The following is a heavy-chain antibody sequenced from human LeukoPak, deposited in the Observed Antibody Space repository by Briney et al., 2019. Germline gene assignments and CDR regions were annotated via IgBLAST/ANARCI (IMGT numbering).Heavy chain of an antibody. Sequence: GGSLRLSCAASGFTSSSYAMSWVRQAPGKGLEWVSAISGSGGSTYYADSVKGRFTISRDNSKNTLYLQMNSLRAEDTATYYCAKARGPVISVVIFDYWGQGTLVTVSS. CDR2: ISGSGGST. V-gene: IGHV3-23*01. D-gene: IGHD3-22*01. CDR3: AKARGPVISVVIFDY. CDR1: GFTSSSYA. J-gene: IGHJ4*02.